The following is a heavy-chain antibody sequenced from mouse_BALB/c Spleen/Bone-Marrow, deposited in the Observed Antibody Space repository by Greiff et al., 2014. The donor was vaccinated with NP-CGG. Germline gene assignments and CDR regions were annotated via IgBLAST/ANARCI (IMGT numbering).Heavy chain of an antibody. V-gene: IGHV14-3*02. D-gene: IGHD1-1*01. CDR3: ARYYYGFYFDY. CDR2: IDPANGNT. J-gene: IGHJ2*01. CDR1: GFNIKDTY. Sequence: VQLKESGGELVKPGASVKLSCTASGFNIKDTYLHWGEQRPEQGLGGVGRIDPANGNTKYDPKFQGKATITADTSSNTAYLQLSSLTSEDTAVYYCARYYYGFYFDYWGQGTTLTVSS.